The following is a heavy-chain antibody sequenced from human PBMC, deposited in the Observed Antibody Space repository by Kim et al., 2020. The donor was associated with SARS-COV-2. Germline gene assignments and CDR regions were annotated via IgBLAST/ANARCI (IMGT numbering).Heavy chain of an antibody. D-gene: IGHD5-12*01. V-gene: IGHV3-21*01. Sequence: YADSVKGRFTISRDNAKNSLYLQMNSLRAEDTAVYYCARVVATIKGVMDYWGQGTLVTVSS. J-gene: IGHJ4*02. CDR3: ARVVATIKGVMDY.